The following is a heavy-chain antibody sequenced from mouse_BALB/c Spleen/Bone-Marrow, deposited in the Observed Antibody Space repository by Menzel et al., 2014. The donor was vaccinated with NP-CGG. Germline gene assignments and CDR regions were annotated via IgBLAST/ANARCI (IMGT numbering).Heavy chain of an antibody. CDR3: TRDLYDGYSYYAMDY. CDR1: GFTFSSYT. V-gene: IGHV5-6-4*01. D-gene: IGHD2-3*01. Sequence: EVQRVKSGGGLVKPGGSLKLSCAASGFTFSSYTMSWVRQTPEKRLEWVATISSVGIYTYYPDSVKGRFTISRDNAKNTLYLQMSSLKSEDTAMYYCTRDLYDGYSYYAMDYWGQGTSVTVSS. J-gene: IGHJ4*01. CDR2: ISSVGIYT.